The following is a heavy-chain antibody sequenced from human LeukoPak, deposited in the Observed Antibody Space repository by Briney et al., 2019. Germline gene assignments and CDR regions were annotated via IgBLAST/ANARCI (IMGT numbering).Heavy chain of an antibody. CDR2: IYHSGST. CDR3: ARGSSSSTHAPFDY. J-gene: IGHJ4*02. D-gene: IGHD6-6*01. Sequence: SETLSLTCTVSGYSISSGYYWGWIRQPPGKGLEWIGSIYHSGSTYYNPSLKSRVTISVDTSKNQFSLKLSSVTAADTAVYYCARGSSSSTHAPFDYWGQGTLVTVSS. CDR1: GYSISSGYY. V-gene: IGHV4-38-2*02.